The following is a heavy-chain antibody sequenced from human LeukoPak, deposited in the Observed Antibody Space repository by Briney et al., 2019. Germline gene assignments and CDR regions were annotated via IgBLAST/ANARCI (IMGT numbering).Heavy chain of an antibody. CDR1: GGSISSYY. CDR2: IYYSGTT. CDR3: ARATYYYDSSGYYQYYFDY. V-gene: IGHV4-59*01. D-gene: IGHD3-22*01. Sequence: SETLSLTCTVSGGSISSYYWSWIRQPPGKGLEWIGYIYYSGTTNYNPSLKSRVTISVDTSKKQFSLKLSSVSAADTAVYYCARATYYYDSSGYYQYYFDYWGQGTLVTVS. J-gene: IGHJ4*02.